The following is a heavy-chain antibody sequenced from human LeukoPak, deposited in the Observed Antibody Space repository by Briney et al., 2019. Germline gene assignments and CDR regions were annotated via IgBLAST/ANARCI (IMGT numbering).Heavy chain of an antibody. Sequence: GGSLRLSCAASGFTFSTYAMNWVRQAPGKGLEWVSLISDSGANKHYAASVKGLFTISRDNSKNTLSLQMNSLRPEDTAVYYCAKDVRVGGGGMDVWGQGTPVTVSS. J-gene: IGHJ6*02. D-gene: IGHD1-26*01. CDR3: AKDVRVGGGGMDV. CDR1: GFTFSTYA. CDR2: ISDSGANK. V-gene: IGHV3-23*01.